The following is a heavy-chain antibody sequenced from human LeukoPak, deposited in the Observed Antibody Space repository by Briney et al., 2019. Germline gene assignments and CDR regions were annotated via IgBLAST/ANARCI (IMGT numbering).Heavy chain of an antibody. CDR1: GYTFTSYA. D-gene: IGHD1-26*01. Sequence: ASVKVSCKASGYTFTSYAISWVRQAPGQGLEWMGWINPYNGNTNYLQKFQGRVTMTTDTSTSTAYMEVRSLRTDDTAVYYCARGEDRFDPWGQGTLVTVSS. CDR2: INPYNGNT. J-gene: IGHJ5*02. CDR3: ARGEDRFDP. V-gene: IGHV1-18*01.